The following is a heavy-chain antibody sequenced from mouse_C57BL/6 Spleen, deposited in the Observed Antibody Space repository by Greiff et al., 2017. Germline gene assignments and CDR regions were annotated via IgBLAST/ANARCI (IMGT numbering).Heavy chain of an antibody. CDR3: ASPAYYSKGYFDV. CDR2: IDPSDSYT. D-gene: IGHD2-5*01. V-gene: IGHV1-50*01. CDR1: GYTFTSSW. J-gene: IGHJ1*03. Sequence: QVQLQQPGAELVKPGASVKLSCKASGYTFTSSWMQWVKQRPGKGLEWIGEIDPSDSYTNYNQKFKGKATLTVDTSSSTAYMQLSSRTSEEAAVYYCASPAYYSKGYFDVWGTGTTVTVSS.